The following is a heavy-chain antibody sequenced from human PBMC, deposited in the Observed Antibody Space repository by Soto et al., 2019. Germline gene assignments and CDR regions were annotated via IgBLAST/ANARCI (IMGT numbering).Heavy chain of an antibody. Sequence: NPSDTLSLTCTVCGASIRRYYWCWLRQAPARGLEWIACVYQTGATNYNRSLKSRDTMSLDTSKDQFCLNLAALTTADSAVYFCGRWGNRESNPASGVGGFDFWGQGSLVT. CDR3: GRWGNRESNPASGVGGFDF. CDR1: GASIRRYY. V-gene: IGHV4-59*07. CDR2: VYQTGAT. J-gene: IGHJ4*02. D-gene: IGHD2-15*01.